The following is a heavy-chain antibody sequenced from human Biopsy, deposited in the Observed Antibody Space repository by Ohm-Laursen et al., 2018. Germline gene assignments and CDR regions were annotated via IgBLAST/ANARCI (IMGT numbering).Heavy chain of an antibody. CDR2: ISDSGST. CDR1: GGSISSFY. D-gene: IGHD2-15*01. CDR3: ARRGSGGRSFDH. V-gene: IGHV4-59*08. J-gene: IGHJ4*02. Sequence: GTLSLTCTVSGGSISSFYWTWIRQPPGKGPEWIGDISDSGSTNYKPSLKSRVIISVDTSKNQFSLNLSSVTAADTAVYYCARRGSGGRSFDHWGQGTLVTVPS.